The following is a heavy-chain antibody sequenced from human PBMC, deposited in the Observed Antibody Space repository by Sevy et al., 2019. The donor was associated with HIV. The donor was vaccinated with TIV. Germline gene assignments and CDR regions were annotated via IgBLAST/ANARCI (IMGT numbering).Heavy chain of an antibody. J-gene: IGHJ4*02. CDR2: ISGSGGST. CDR3: AKDVRYCGGDCYPIYFDY. V-gene: IGHV3-23*01. D-gene: IGHD2-21*02. Sequence: GGSLRLSCAASGFTFSSYAMSWVRQAPGKGLEWVSAISGSGGSTYYADSVQGRFTISRDNSKNTLYLQMNSLRAEDTAVYYCAKDVRYCGGDCYPIYFDYWGQGTLVTVSS. CDR1: GFTFSSYA.